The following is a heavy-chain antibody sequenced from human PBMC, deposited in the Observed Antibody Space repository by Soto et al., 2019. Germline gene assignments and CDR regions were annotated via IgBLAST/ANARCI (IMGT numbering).Heavy chain of an antibody. V-gene: IGHV4-31*03. CDR1: GGSISSGGYY. CDR2: IYYSGST. D-gene: IGHD3-3*01. Sequence: PSETLSLTCTVSGGSISSGGYYWSWIRQHPGKGLEWIGYIYYSGSTYYNPSLKSRVTISVDTSKNQFSLKLSSVTAADTAVYYCARDKIFGVDYYYYGMGVWGQGTTVTVSS. CDR3: ARDKIFGVDYYYYGMGV. J-gene: IGHJ6*02.